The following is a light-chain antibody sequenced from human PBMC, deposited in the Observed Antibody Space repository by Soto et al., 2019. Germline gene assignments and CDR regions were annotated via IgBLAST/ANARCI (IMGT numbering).Light chain of an antibody. CDR1: QSVGNN. J-gene: IGKJ5*01. CDR2: DAS. V-gene: IGKV3-20*01. CDR3: QQYGPSLIT. Sequence: ENVLTQSPGTLSLSPGERATLSCRASQSVGNNLAWYQQRPGQAPTLLISDASSRATGIPDRFSGSGSGTDFTLTISRLGPEDFALYYCQQYGPSLITFGQGTRLESK.